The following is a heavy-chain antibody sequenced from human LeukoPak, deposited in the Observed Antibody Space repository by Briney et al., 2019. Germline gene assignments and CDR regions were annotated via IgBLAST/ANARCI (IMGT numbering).Heavy chain of an antibody. D-gene: IGHD2-21*02. J-gene: IGHJ5*02. V-gene: IGHV4-59*01. CDR1: GGSISSYY. CDR3: ARDHTHCGGDCHRAPTWFDP. Sequence: PSETLSLTCTVSGGSISSYYWSWIRQPPGKGLEWIGYIYYSGSTNYNPSLKSRVTISVDTSKNQFSLKLSSVTAADTAVYYCARDHTHCGGDCHRAPTWFDPWGQGTLVTVSS. CDR2: IYYSGST.